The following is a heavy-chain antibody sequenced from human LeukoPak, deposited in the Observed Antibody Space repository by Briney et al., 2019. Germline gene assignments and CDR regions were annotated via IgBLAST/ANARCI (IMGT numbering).Heavy chain of an antibody. Sequence: GESLRLSCAASGFTFSSYTMNWVRQASGKGLEWVSAISSSGGSTYYADSVKGRFTISRDNSKSTLYLQMNSLRAEDTAVYYCAKDPRRNYYDSSGYLVYWGQGTLVTVSS. CDR2: ISSSGGST. V-gene: IGHV3-23*01. D-gene: IGHD3-22*01. CDR3: AKDPRRNYYDSSGYLVY. CDR1: GFTFSSYT. J-gene: IGHJ4*02.